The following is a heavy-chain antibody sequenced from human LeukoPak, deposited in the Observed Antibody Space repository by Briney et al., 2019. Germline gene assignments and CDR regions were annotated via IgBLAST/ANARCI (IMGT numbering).Heavy chain of an antibody. CDR3: ARDQGGDTMVRGADYGMDV. Sequence: ASVKVSCRASGYTFNNFGISWVRQAPGQGLEWMGRISAYNGNTNYAQKLQGRVTMTTDTSTSTAYMELRSLRSDDTAVYYCARDQGGDTMVRGADYGMDVWGQGTTVTVSS. CDR1: GYTFNNFG. D-gene: IGHD3-10*01. CDR2: ISAYNGNT. V-gene: IGHV1-18*01. J-gene: IGHJ6*02.